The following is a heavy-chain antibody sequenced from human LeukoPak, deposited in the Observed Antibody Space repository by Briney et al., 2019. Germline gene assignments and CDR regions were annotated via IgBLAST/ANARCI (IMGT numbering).Heavy chain of an antibody. CDR1: GYTFTSYD. CDR3: ARDLGYSSGWYRWFDP. Sequence: ASVKVSCKASGYTFTSYDISWVRQAPGQGLEWMGWISAYNGNTNYAQKLQGRVTMTTDTSTSTAYMELRSLRSDDTAVYYCARDLGYSSGWYRWFDPWGQGTLVTVSS. J-gene: IGHJ5*02. D-gene: IGHD6-19*01. V-gene: IGHV1-18*01. CDR2: ISAYNGNT.